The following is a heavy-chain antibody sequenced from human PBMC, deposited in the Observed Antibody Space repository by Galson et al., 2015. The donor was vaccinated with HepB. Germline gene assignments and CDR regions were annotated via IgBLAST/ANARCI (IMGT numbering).Heavy chain of an antibody. D-gene: IGHD3-10*01. CDR2: INPSGGST. Sequence: SVKVSCKASGYTFTSYYMHWVRQAPGQGLEWMGIINPSGGSTSYAQKFQGRVTMTRDTSTSTVYMELSSLRSEDTAVYYCARDSPLGSGSYLGLLVYWGQGTLVTVSS. CDR1: GYTFTSYY. V-gene: IGHV1-46*01. J-gene: IGHJ4*02. CDR3: ARDSPLGSGSYLGLLVY.